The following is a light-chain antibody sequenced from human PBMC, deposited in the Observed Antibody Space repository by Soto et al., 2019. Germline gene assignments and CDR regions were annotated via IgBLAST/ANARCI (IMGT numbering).Light chain of an antibody. J-gene: IGKJ1*01. V-gene: IGKV3-20*01. CDR1: QSVDSSF. CDR3: QQYVSSVT. CDR2: GAS. Sequence: EIVLTQSPGFLSLSPGESATLSCRASQSVDSSFFAWYQQKPGQAPRLLIYGASKRATGIPDRFRGSGSGTDFTLTISRLEPEDFAVYYCQQYVSSVTFGQGTKVEIK.